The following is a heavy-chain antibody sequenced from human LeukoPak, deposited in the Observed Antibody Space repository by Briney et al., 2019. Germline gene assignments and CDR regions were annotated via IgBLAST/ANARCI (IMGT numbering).Heavy chain of an antibody. J-gene: IGHJ4*02. CDR3: VREGLERRTNFDY. D-gene: IGHD1-1*01. V-gene: IGHV3-64D*06. CDR1: GFTFTSHV. Sequence: PGGSLRLSCSASGFTFTSHVMHWVRQAPGKGLQYVSGISMNVQTTYYAGSVKGRFTISRDSPKNTVYLQMNSLTAEDTAVYYCVREGLERRTNFDYWGQGTLVSVSS. CDR2: ISMNVQTT.